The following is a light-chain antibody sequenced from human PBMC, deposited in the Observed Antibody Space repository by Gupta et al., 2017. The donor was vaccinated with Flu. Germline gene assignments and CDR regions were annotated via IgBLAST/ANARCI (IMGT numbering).Light chain of an antibody. J-gene: IGLJ2*01. V-gene: IGLV2-11*03. CDR3: VSYGANYR. CDR1: HS. CDR2: DGR. Sequence: HSGSWYQQHPDKAHTLMIDDGRKRPSGVPDRFSGSKSGTTASLTIAGRQAEDEDDYYFVSYGANYRFGGGTKLTIL.